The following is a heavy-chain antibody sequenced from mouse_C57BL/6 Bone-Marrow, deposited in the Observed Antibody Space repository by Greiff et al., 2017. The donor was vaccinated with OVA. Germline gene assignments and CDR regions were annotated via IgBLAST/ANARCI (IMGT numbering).Heavy chain of an antibody. CDR2: ISSGGDYI. D-gene: IGHD1-1*01. J-gene: IGHJ1*03. CDR1: GFTFSSYA. CDR3: TREGFYGSSHWYCDV. Sequence: EVNLVESGEGLVKPGGSLKLSCAASGFTFSSYAMSWVRQTPEKRLEWVAYISSGGDYIYYADTVKGRFTISRDNARNTLYLQMSSLKSEDTAMYYCTREGFYGSSHWYCDVWGTGTTVTVSS. V-gene: IGHV5-9-1*02.